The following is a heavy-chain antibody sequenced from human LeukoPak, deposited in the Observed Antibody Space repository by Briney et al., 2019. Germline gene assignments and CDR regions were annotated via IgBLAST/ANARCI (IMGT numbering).Heavy chain of an antibody. CDR2: IIPIFGTA. J-gene: IGHJ4*02. V-gene: IGHV1-69*05. CDR3: ARGGKFGEYYDILTGYYPFDY. Sequence: SVKVSCKASGGTFSSYAISWVRQAPGQGLEWMGGIIPIFGTANYAQQFQGRVTITTDESTSTAYMELSSLRSEDTAVYYCARGGKFGEYYDILTGYYPFDYWGQGTLVTVSS. D-gene: IGHD3-9*01. CDR1: GGTFSSYA.